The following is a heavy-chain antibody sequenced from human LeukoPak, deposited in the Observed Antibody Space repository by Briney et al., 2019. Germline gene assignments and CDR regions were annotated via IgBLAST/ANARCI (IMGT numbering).Heavy chain of an antibody. D-gene: IGHD3-22*01. V-gene: IGHV3-23*01. CDR1: GFTFSSYA. J-gene: IGHJ4*02. CDR3: ARDRRYYDSSAYIRGFDY. CDR2: ISGSGGST. Sequence: GSLRLSCAASGFTFSSYATSWVRQAPGKGLEWVSAISGSGGSTYYADSVKGRFTISRDNSKNTLYLQMNSLRAEDTAVYYCARDRRYYDSSAYIRGFDYWGQGTLVTVSS.